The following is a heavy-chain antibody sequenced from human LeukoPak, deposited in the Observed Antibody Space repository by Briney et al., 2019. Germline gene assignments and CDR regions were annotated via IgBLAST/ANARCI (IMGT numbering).Heavy chain of an antibody. Sequence: PSEALSLTCAVYGGSLSGYSLSWIRQPPGKGLQWFGEIDESGSINYNPSLQSRVTISVVTTKNQFSLQLSSLTGADTAVYYCARGHGGLGGMDVWGLGTTVIVS. V-gene: IGHV4-34*01. CDR3: ARGHGGLGGMDV. CDR1: GGSLSGYS. CDR2: IDESGSI. D-gene: IGHD2-15*01. J-gene: IGHJ6*02.